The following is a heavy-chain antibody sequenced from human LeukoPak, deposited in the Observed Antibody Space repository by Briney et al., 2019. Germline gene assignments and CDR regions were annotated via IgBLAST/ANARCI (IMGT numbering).Heavy chain of an antibody. CDR1: GGSISSSSYY. Sequence: SETLSLTCTVSGGSISSSSYYWGWIRQPPGKGLEWIGSIYYSGSTYYNPSLKSRVTISVDTSKNQFSLKLTSVTAADTALYYCARGANYGDYGLDAFDIWGQGTMVTVSS. J-gene: IGHJ3*02. CDR2: IYYSGST. D-gene: IGHD4-17*01. CDR3: ARGANYGDYGLDAFDI. V-gene: IGHV4-39*07.